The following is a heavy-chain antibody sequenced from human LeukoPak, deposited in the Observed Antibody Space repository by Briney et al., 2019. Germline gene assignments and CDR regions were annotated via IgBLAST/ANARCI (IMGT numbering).Heavy chain of an antibody. Sequence: TSQTLSLTCAISGDSVSSNTAAWNWIRQSPSRGLEWLGRTYYRSKWYNDYAVSVKGRITINPDTSKNQFSLQLNSVTPDDTAIYYCARYSHDVPPSWGQGTQVTVSS. CDR3: ARYSHDVPPS. D-gene: IGHD5-18*01. V-gene: IGHV6-1*01. CDR2: TYYRSKWYN. CDR1: GDSVSSNTAA. J-gene: IGHJ5*02.